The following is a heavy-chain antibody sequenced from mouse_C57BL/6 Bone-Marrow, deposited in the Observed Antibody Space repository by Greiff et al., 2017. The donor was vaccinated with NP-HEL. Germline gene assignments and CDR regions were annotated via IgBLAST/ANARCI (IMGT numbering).Heavy chain of an antibody. Sequence: EVKLVESGGGLVNPGGSLKLSCAASGFTFSDYGMHWVRQAPEKGLEWVAYISSGSSTIYYADTVKGRFTISRDNAKNTLFLQMTSLRSEDTAMYYCAVLGFAYWGQGTLVTVSA. D-gene: IGHD2-14*01. CDR3: AVLGFAY. CDR2: ISSGSSTI. CDR1: GFTFSDYG. J-gene: IGHJ3*01. V-gene: IGHV5-17*01.